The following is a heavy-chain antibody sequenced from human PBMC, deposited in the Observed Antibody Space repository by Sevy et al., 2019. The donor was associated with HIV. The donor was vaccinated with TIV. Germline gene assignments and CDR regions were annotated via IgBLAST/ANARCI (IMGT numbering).Heavy chain of an antibody. J-gene: IGHJ4*02. CDR2: INPNSGGT. D-gene: IGHD3-22*01. CDR3: ASTKYYYDNSGYYYVDY. V-gene: IGHV1-2*02. CDR1: GYTFTGYY. Sequence: ASVKVSCKASGYTFTGYYMHWVRQAPGQGLEWMGWINPNSGGTNYAQKFQGRVTMTRDTSISTAYMELSRLRSDDTAVYYCASTKYYYDNSGYYYVDYWGQGTLVTVSS.